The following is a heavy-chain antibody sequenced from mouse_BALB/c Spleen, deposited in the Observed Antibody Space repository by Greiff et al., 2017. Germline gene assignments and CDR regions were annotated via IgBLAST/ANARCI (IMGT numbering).Heavy chain of an antibody. CDR3: ARWDYYGSDYAMDY. J-gene: IGHJ4*01. D-gene: IGHD1-1*01. CDR2: ISYSGST. V-gene: IGHV3-8*02. CDR1: GDSITSGY. Sequence: EVQLQESGPSLVKPSQTLSLTCSVTGDSITSGYWNWIRKFPGNKLEYMGYISYSGSTYYNPSLKSRISITRDTSKNKYYLQLNSVTTEDTATYYCARWDYYGSDYAMDYWGQGTSVTVSS.